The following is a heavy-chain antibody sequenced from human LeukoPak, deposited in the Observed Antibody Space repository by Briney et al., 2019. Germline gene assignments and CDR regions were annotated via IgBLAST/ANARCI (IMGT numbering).Heavy chain of an antibody. CDR2: ISAYNGNT. J-gene: IGHJ4*02. Sequence: ASVKVSCKASGYTFTSYGISWVRQAPGQGLEWMGWISAYNGNTNYAQKLQGRVTMTTDTSTSTAYMELRSLRSDDTAVYYCARDRIPYSYGYERDYWGQGTLLTVSS. CDR1: GYTFTSYG. CDR3: ARDRIPYSYGYERDY. V-gene: IGHV1-18*01. D-gene: IGHD5-18*01.